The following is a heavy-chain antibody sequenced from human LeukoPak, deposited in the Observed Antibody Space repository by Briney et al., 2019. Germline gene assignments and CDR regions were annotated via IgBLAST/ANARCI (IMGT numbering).Heavy chain of an antibody. V-gene: IGHV4-59*05. CDR1: GGSISSYY. CDR2: IYYSGSS. CDR3: ARLARFSVRGVHSPYYFDY. Sequence: SETLSLTCTVSGGSISSYYWSWIRQPPGKGLEWIGSIYYSGSSYYNPSLKSRVTISVDTSKNQFSLKLSSVTAADTAVYYCARLARFSVRGVHSPYYFDYWGQGTLVTVSS. J-gene: IGHJ4*02. D-gene: IGHD3-10*01.